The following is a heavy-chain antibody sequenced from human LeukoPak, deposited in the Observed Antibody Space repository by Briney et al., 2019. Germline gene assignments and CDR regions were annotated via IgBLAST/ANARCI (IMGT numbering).Heavy chain of an antibody. CDR2: FDPEDGET. D-gene: IGHD3-10*01. V-gene: IGHV1-24*01. J-gene: IGHJ5*02. Sequence: XSVKVSCKVSGYTLTELSMHWVRQAPGKGLEWMGGFDPEDGETIYAQKPQGRVTMTEDTSTDTAYMELSSLRSEDTAVYYCATRSLYGSGSYYDFVNWFDPWGQGTLVTVSS. CDR3: ATRSLYGSGSYYDFVNWFDP. CDR1: GYTLTELS.